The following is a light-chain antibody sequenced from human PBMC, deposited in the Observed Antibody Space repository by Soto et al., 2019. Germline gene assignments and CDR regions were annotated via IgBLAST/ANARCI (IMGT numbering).Light chain of an antibody. CDR3: QQYGAFPPT. CDR2: GAS. Sequence: EIVLTQFPGALSLSPGERVTLSCRASQTVSNTYLAWYQQKSGQAPKFLIYGASNRATGIPDRFSGSGSGTDFTLTISRLEPEDFAVYYCQQYGAFPPTFGGGTKVESK. J-gene: IGKJ4*01. CDR1: QTVSNTY. V-gene: IGKV3-20*01.